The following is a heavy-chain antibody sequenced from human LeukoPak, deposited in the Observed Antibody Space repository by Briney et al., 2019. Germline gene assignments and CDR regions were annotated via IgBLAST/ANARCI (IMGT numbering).Heavy chain of an antibody. CDR1: GFTFSNAW. Sequence: KPGGSLTLSCAPSGFTFSNAWTSCVRQAPGEGVEWVGRIKSKAAGGTTDYAAPEKGRFTISRDHSKNTLFLEMKSLKTEDTAGYYYPIVGAGDYWGQGTLVTVSS. CDR2: IKSKAAGGTT. D-gene: IGHD1-26*01. J-gene: IGHJ4*02. CDR3: PIVGAGDY. V-gene: IGHV3-15*01.